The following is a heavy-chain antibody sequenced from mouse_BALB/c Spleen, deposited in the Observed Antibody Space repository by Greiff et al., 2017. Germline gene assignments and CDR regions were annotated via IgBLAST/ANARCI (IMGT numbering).Heavy chain of an antibody. CDR1: GFTFSDYY. D-gene: IGHD3-1*01. V-gene: IGHV5-4*02. CDR3: AREGSTY. Sequence: EVQGVESGGGLVKPGGSLKLSCAASGFTFSDYYMYWVRQTPEKRLEWVATISDGGSYTYYPDSVKGRFTISRDNAKNNLYLQMSSLKSEDTAMYYCAREGSTYWGQGTLVTVSA. J-gene: IGHJ3*01. CDR2: ISDGGSYT.